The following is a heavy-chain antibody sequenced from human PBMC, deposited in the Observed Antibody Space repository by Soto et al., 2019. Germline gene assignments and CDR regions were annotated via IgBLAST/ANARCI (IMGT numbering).Heavy chain of an antibody. CDR2: INTYNGNT. D-gene: IGHD3-16*01. CDR3: AMVDVYVTPSPQDV. CDR1: GYSFTRYG. Sequence: ASVKVSCNASGYSFTRYGIAWARQAPGQGLEWMGWINTYNGNTNYAQNLQGRVTLTTDTSTSTAYMELTSLRSNDTAIYYCAMVDVYVTPSPQDVWGQGTTVTVSS. J-gene: IGHJ6*02. V-gene: IGHV1-18*01.